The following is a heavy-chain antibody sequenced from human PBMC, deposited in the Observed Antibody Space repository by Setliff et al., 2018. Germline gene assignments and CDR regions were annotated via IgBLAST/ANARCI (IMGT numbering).Heavy chain of an antibody. CDR2: IIPGLGIL. D-gene: IGHD1-7*01. CDR1: GGTFNTYG. V-gene: IGHV1-69*10. J-gene: IGHJ6*03. Sequence: SVKVSCKASGGTFNTYGITWVRQAPAQGLEWMGGIIPGLGILDYAQKFQDRVTITADRSTSTAYMELSSLRSEDTAVYYCASRTHPHVFPGITQGGGWWYYYYMDVWGKGTTVTVSS. CDR3: ASRTHPHVFPGITQGGGWWYYYYMDV.